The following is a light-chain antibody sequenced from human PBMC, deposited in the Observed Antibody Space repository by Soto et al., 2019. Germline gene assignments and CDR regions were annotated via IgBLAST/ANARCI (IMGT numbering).Light chain of an antibody. J-gene: IGKJ5*01. V-gene: IGKV3-15*01. CDR3: QQYNSWPPIT. CDR2: GAS. CDR1: QSVSSN. Sequence: EIVMTQSPATLSVSPGERATLSCRASQSVSSNLAWYQQKPGQAPRLLIDGASTRATGIPARFSGSGSGTEFTLTSSSLQSADFAVYYWQQYNSWPPITFGRGTRLEIK.